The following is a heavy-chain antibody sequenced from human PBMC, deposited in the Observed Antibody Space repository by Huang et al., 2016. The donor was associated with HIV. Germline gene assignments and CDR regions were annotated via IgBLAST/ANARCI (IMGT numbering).Heavy chain of an antibody. V-gene: IGHV3-21*06. CDR1: GFTFSDYS. J-gene: IGHJ3*02. D-gene: IGHD1-7*01. CDR2: ISGSSTYI. CDR3: ARRYNWNYVAHGFDI. Sequence: EVQLVESGGGLVRPGGSLTLSCAASGFTFSDYSMSWVRQGQGKGREWVSHISGSSTYIYYVDSVKGRFAISRDNAKNLLFLQMNSLRAEDTALYYCARRYNWNYVAHGFDIWGQGTMVTVSS.